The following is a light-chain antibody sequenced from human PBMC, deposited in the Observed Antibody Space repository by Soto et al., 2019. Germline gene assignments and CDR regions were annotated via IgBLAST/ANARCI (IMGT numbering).Light chain of an antibody. CDR2: KAS. CDR1: QSISSW. V-gene: IGKV1-5*03. J-gene: IGKJ4*01. CDR3: QQYNSYPLT. Sequence: IQMTQSPSTLSASVGDRVTITCRASQSISSWLAWYQQKPGKAHNLLIYKASSLESGVPSRFSGSGSGTEFTLTISSLQPDDFATYYCQQYNSYPLTFGGGTKVQIK.